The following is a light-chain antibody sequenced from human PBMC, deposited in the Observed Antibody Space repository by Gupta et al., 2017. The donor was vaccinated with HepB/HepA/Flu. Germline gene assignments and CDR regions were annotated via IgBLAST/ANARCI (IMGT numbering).Light chain of an antibody. J-gene: IGKJ4*01. CDR2: DSS. CDR3: QQRGDWPLT. CDR1: QSVSHY. V-gene: IGKV3-11*01. Sequence: IVLTQSPATLSLSPGERATLSCRASQSVSHYLAWYQQRPGQAPRLLIYDSSKGATGVPARFSGSGSGTDFTLTISGLEPEDFAVYFCQQRGDWPLTFGGGTKVEIK.